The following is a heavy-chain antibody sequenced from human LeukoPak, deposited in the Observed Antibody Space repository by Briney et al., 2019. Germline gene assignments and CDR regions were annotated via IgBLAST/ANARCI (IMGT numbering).Heavy chain of an antibody. V-gene: IGHV4-61*01. CDR1: GGSISSGSYY. CDR3: ARHAQSPYSGSFDY. Sequence: SETLSLTCTVSGGSISSGSYYWSWVRQPPGKGLEWIAYIFYNGVTKYNPSLKTRVTISVDTSKNQFSLKLNSVTAADTAVYYCARHAQSPYSGSFDYWGQGTLVTVSS. D-gene: IGHD1-26*01. J-gene: IGHJ4*02. CDR2: IFYNGVT.